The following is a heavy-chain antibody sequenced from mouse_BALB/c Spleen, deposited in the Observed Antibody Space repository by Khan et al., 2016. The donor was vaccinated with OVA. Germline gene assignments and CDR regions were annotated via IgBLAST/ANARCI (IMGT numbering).Heavy chain of an antibody. CDR1: GFTFSSFG. Sequence: DVQLVESGGDLVKPGGSLKLSCAASGFTFSSFGMSWIRQTPDKRLEWVATISSGGSYTYYPDSVKGRFTISRDNAKNTLYLQMSSLNSEDTAIYYCARQYSNSFFEYWGQGTTLTVSS. CDR3: ARQYSNSFFEY. D-gene: IGHD2-5*01. V-gene: IGHV5-6*01. CDR2: ISSGGSYT. J-gene: IGHJ2*01.